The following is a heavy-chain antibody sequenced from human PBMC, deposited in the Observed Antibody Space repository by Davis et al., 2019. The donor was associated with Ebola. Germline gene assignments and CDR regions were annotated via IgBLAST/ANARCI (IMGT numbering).Heavy chain of an antibody. CDR1: GFTFSSYA. J-gene: IGHJ6*02. V-gene: IGHV3-30-3*01. D-gene: IGHD1-26*01. Sequence: GESLKISCAASGFTFSSYAMHWVRQAPGKGLEWVAVISYDGSNKYYADSVKGRFTISRDNSKNTLYLQMNSLRAEDTAVYYCARGNGSYYYYGMDVWGQGTTVTVSS. CDR2: ISYDGSNK. CDR3: ARGNGSYYYYGMDV.